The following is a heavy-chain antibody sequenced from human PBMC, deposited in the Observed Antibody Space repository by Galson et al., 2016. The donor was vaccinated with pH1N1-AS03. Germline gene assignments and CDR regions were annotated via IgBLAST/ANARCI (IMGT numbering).Heavy chain of an antibody. Sequence: SLRLSCAATGFTVSSGYHMSWVRQAPGKGLEWVSVIHPGGVTYNADSVKGRFTISRDNFENLVYLQTNSLRPEDAAVYYCAGDEGFANGINVWGQGTTVTVSS. D-gene: IGHD3-3*01. CDR3: AGDEGFANGINV. J-gene: IGHJ6*02. V-gene: IGHV3-66*02. CDR1: GFTVSSGY. CDR2: IHPGGVT.